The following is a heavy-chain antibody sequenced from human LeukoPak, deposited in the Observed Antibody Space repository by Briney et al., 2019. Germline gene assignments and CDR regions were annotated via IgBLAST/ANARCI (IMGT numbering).Heavy chain of an antibody. CDR1: GFTFSSYW. CDR3: ARGGVYYYDSSATFDY. V-gene: IGHV3-74*01. CDR2: INSDGSST. Sequence: GGSLRLSCAASGFTFSSYWMHWVRQAPGKGLVWVSRINSDGSSTSYADSVKGRFTISRDNAKNTLYLQMNSLRAEDTAVYYCARGGVYYYDSSATFDYWGQGTLATVSS. J-gene: IGHJ4*02. D-gene: IGHD3-22*01.